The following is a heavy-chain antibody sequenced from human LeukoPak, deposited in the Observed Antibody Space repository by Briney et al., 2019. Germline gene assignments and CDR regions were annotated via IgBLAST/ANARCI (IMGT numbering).Heavy chain of an antibody. V-gene: IGHV1-69*05. J-gene: IGHJ1*01. Sequence: ASVKVSCKASGGTFSSYAISWVRQAPGQGLEWMGGIIPIFGTANYAQKFQGRVTITTDESTSTAYMELSSLRSEDTAVYYCARLVAVPAAPFQHWGQGTLVTVSS. CDR1: GGTFSSYA. CDR3: ARLVAVPAAPFQH. D-gene: IGHD2-2*01. CDR2: IIPIFGTA.